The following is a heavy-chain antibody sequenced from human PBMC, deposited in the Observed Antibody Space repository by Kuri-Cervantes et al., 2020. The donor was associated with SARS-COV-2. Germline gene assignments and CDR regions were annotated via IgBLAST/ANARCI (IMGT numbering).Heavy chain of an antibody. CDR1: GYTLTELS. CDR2: FDPEDGET. D-gene: IGHD3-16*02. CDR3: ATNYVWGSYRYYFDY. V-gene: IGHV1-24*01. J-gene: IGHJ4*02. Sequence: ASVKVSCKASGYTLTELSMHWVRQAPGKGLEWMGGFDPEDGETIYAQKFQGRVTMTEDASTDTAYMELSSLRSEDTAVYYCATNYVWGSYRYYFDYWGQGTLVTVSS.